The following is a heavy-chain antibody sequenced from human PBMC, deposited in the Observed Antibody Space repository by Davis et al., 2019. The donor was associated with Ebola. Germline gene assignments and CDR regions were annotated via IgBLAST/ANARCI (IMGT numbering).Heavy chain of an antibody. V-gene: IGHV1-69*13. CDR2: IIPIFGTA. D-gene: IGHD2-15*01. CDR3: ARGSCSGGSCYSDYYGMDV. CDR1: GGTFSSYA. Sequence: SVKVSCKASGGTFSSYAISWVRQAPGQGLEWMGGIIPIFGTANYAQKFQGRVTITADESTSTAYMELSSLRSEDTAVYYCARGSCSGGSCYSDYYGMDVWGQGTTVTASS. J-gene: IGHJ6*02.